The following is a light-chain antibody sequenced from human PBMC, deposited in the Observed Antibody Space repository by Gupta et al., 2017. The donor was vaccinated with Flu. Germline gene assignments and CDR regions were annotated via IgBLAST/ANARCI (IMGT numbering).Light chain of an antibody. V-gene: IGLV2-11*01. CDR1: SSDVGGHSY. CDR3: CAFGGSYSDNYV. J-gene: IGLJ1*01. Sequence: QSALTQPRSVSGSPGPSVTISCTGTSSDVGGHSYVSWYQHHPGKAPKLMIYDVSKRPSGGPDRFSGSKSANTTAMTISRLQAEEEADYYCCAFGGSYSDNYVFGTGTKVTVL. CDR2: DVS.